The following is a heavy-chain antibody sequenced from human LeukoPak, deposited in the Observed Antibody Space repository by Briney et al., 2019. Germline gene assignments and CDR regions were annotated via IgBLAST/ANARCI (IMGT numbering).Heavy chain of an antibody. Sequence: GGSLRLSCTASGFTFSDYYMSWIRQAPGKGLEWVSSISSSSSYIYYADSVKGRFTISRDNAKNSLYLQMNSLRAEDTAVYYCASIVATMTGDYYYYYYMDVWGKGTTVTVSS. D-gene: IGHD5-12*01. CDR2: ISSSSSYI. V-gene: IGHV3-11*06. CDR3: ASIVATMTGDYYYYYYMDV. CDR1: GFTFSDYY. J-gene: IGHJ6*03.